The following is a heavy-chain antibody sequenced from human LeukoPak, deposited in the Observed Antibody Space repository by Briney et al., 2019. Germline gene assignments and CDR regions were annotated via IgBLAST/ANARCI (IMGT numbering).Heavy chain of an antibody. V-gene: IGHV4-39*01. CDR2: LYHSGAT. Sequence: SETLSLTCTVSGASIKSGDSYWTWIRQPPGKGLEWIGTLYHSGATYYHPSLKSRVTLSVDTSRNQLSLRLGCVTAADGAIYYCARSKDLRFGGHYWGHGTHVTVSS. CDR1: GASIKSGDSY. J-gene: IGHJ4*01. D-gene: IGHD3-10*01. CDR3: ARSKDLRFGGHY.